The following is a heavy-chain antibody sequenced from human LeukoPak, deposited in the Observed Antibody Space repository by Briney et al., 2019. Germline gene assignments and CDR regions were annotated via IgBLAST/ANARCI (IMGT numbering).Heavy chain of an antibody. CDR2: IRHDGSEK. D-gene: IGHD3-22*01. CDR3: ARDEAVPPLVNSRFDF. V-gene: IGHV3-7*01. J-gene: IGHJ4*02. CDR1: GFPFSSYW. Sequence: GGSLRLSCAASGFPFSSYWMSWVRQAPGKGLEWVANIRHDGSEKLYIDSVKGRYTISRDNAKNSLFLQMNSLRAEDAAIYYCARDEAVPPLVNSRFDFWGQGTLVTVSS.